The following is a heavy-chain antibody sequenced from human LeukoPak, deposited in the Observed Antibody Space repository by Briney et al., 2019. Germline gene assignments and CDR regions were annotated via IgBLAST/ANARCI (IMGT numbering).Heavy chain of an antibody. CDR3: VMSGDYVYRGVY. Sequence: ASVKVSCKASGYTFTGYYMHWVRQAPGQGPEWMGWINPNSGGTNYAQKFRGRVTMTRDTSISTAYMELSRLRSDDTAVYYCVMSGDYVYRGVYWGQGTLVTVSS. CDR2: INPNSGGT. V-gene: IGHV1-2*02. D-gene: IGHD4-17*01. CDR1: GYTFTGYY. J-gene: IGHJ4*02.